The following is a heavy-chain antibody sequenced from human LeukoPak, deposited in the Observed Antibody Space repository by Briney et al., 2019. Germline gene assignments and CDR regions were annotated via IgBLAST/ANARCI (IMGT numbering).Heavy chain of an antibody. CDR3: ARQQLSQLYYFDN. CDR2: IYYTGST. D-gene: IGHD6-13*01. Sequence: PSETLSLTCTVTGGSISSYYWSWIRQPPGKGLEWIGYIYYTGSTNYNPPLKSRVTISVDTSENQFSLKLSSVTAADTAVYYCARQQLSQLYYFDNWGQGTLVTVSS. CDR1: GGSISSYY. J-gene: IGHJ4*02. V-gene: IGHV4-59*01.